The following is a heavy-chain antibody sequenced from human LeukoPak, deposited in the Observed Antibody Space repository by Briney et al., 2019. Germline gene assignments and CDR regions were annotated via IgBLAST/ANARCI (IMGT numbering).Heavy chain of an antibody. CDR3: ARDSSGDTGDSPYYFDY. CDR1: GYTFTSYY. CDR2: IDPNSGDT. D-gene: IGHD6-19*01. J-gene: IGHJ4*02. V-gene: IGHV1-2*04. Sequence: GASVKVSCKASGYTFTSYYMHWVRQAPGQGLEWVGWIDPNSGDTNYAQRFQGWVTMTRDTSISTAYMELSRLRSEDTAVYYCARDSSGDTGDSPYYFDYWGQGTLVTASS.